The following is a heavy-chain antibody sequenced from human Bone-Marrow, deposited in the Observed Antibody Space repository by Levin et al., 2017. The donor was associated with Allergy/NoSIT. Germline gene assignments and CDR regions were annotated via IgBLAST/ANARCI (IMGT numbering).Heavy chain of an antibody. CDR2: ISWDGGST. J-gene: IGHJ2*01. CDR1: GFTFDDYT. V-gene: IGHV3-43*01. Sequence: LSLTCAASGFTFDDYTMHWVRQAPGKGLEWVSLISWDGGSTYYADSVKGRFTISRDNSKNSLYLQMNSLRTEDTALYYCAKGSYSYGSPRWYFDLWGRGTLVTVSS. D-gene: IGHD5-18*01. CDR3: AKGSYSYGSPRWYFDL.